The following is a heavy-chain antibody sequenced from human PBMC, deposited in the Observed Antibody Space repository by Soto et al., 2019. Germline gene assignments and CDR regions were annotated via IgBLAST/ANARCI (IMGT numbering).Heavy chain of an antibody. Sequence: EVQLLESGGGLVQPGGSLRLSCAASGFTFSSYAMSWVRQAPGKGLEWVSAISGSGGSTYYADSVKGRFTISRDNSKNTLYRKMNSLRAEDTAVYYCANHWGGGSTSCSGLFDYWGQGTLVTVSS. CDR1: GFTFSSYA. J-gene: IGHJ4*02. D-gene: IGHD2-2*01. V-gene: IGHV3-23*01. CDR3: ANHWGGGSTSCSGLFDY. CDR2: ISGSGGST.